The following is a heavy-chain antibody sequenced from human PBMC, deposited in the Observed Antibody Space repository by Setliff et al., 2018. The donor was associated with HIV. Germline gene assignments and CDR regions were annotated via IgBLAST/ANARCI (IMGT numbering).Heavy chain of an antibody. Sequence: ASVKVSCKASGYTFSTYGISWVRQTPGQGLEWMGWISAYNGNTNYAQKLQGRVTMTTDTSTSTAYMELRSLRSDDTAVYYCARDTNLIYDSSGYYPYTFDYWGQGTLVTVSS. CDR1: GYTFSTYG. J-gene: IGHJ4*02. CDR3: ARDTNLIYDSSGYYPYTFDY. CDR2: ISAYNGNT. V-gene: IGHV1-18*01. D-gene: IGHD3-22*01.